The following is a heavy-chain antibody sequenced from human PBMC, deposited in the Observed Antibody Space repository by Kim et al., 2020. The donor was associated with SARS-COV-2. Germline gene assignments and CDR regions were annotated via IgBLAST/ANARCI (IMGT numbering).Heavy chain of an antibody. V-gene: IGHV3-30*18. CDR1: GFTFSSYG. J-gene: IGHJ3*02. CDR3: AKAPPEVTEDAFDI. Sequence: GGSLRLSCAASGFTFSSYGMHWVRQAPGKGLEWVAVISYDGSNKYYADSVKGRFTISRDNSKNTLYLQMNSLRAEDTAVYYCAKAPPEVTEDAFDIWGQGTMVTVSS. D-gene: IGHD2-21*02. CDR2: ISYDGSNK.